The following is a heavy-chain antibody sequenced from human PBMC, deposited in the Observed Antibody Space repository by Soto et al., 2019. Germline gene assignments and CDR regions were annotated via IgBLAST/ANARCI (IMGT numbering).Heavy chain of an antibody. J-gene: IGHJ4*02. D-gene: IGHD3-3*01. CDR2: ISSGGST. V-gene: IGHV3-66*01. CDR3: ARDTFGGAYDFWH. Sequence: EVQLVKSGGGLVQPGGSLRLSCAASGFTVSNFYMTWVRQAPGKGLEWVSVISSGGSTYYADSVKGRFTISRDNSKNTLYLEMNSLRAGDTAVYYCARDTFGGAYDFWHGGQGTLVTVSS. CDR1: GFTVSNFY.